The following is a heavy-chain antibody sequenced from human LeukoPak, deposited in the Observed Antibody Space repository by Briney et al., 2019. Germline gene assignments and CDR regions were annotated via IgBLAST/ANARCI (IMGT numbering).Heavy chain of an antibody. CDR3: ARGIFYGGRNQYIWFDL. J-gene: IGHJ5*02. CDR1: GGPFRGFF. CDR2: ISHSATS. D-gene: IGHD4-23*01. Sequence: SETLPLTCAVYGGPFRGFFWSWIRQAPGKGLEWLGEISHSATSNYSPSLKSRITISLDTSRSQFSLRLTSVTAADTAVYYCARGIFYGGRNQYIWFDLWGQGTLVTVSS. V-gene: IGHV4-34*01.